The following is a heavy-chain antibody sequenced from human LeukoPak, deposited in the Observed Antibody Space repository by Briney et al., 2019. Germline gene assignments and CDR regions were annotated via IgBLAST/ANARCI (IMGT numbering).Heavy chain of an antibody. V-gene: IGHV1-69*13. CDR1: GYTFTSYG. D-gene: IGHD6-13*01. CDR3: ARPSEQLVHSWFDP. Sequence: GASVKVSCKASGYTFTSYGISWVRQAPGQGLEWMGGIIPIFGTANYAQKFQGRVTITADESTSTAYMELSSLRSEDTAVYYCARPSEQLVHSWFDPWGQGTLVTVSS. J-gene: IGHJ5*02. CDR2: IIPIFGTA.